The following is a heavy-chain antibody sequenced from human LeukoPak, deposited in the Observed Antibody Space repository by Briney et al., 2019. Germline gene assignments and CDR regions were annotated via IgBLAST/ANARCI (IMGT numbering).Heavy chain of an antibody. D-gene: IGHD3-22*01. CDR3: ARVCWFDSSGYYYYYMDV. Sequence: PSETLSLTCTVSGGSINSHYWSWIRQPPGKGLEWIGYIYYSGSTNYNPSLKSRVTMSVDTSKNQSSLKLSSVTAADTAVYYCARVCWFDSSGYYYYYMDVWGKGTTVTVSS. J-gene: IGHJ6*03. CDR2: IYYSGST. CDR1: GGSINSHY. V-gene: IGHV4-59*11.